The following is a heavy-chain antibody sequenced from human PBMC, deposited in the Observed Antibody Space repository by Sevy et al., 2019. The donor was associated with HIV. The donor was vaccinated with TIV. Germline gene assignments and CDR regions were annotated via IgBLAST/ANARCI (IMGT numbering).Heavy chain of an antibody. J-gene: IGHJ6*02. V-gene: IGHV1-2*02. Sequence: ASVKVSCKASGYIFTDYYIHWVRQAPGQGLEWMAWINSDSGVTNYAQRFQGGVTVTRDTSLSTAYLERIRLRSNDTAIYYCARLTTKPTSDLYGMDVWGQGTTVTVSS. D-gene: IGHD4-17*01. CDR2: INSDSGVT. CDR3: ARLTTKPTSDLYGMDV. CDR1: GYIFTDYY.